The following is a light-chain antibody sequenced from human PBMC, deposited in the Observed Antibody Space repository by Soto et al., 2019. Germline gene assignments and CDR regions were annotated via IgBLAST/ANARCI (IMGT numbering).Light chain of an antibody. Sequence: DIPMTQSPATLSASVGDRVTISCRASQNINIWLSWYQQKPGKAPNLLIYDASNLKSGVPSRFSGSGSGTEFTLTISSLQPDDFGSYYCQQHKNYPVTFGGGTKVDIK. CDR1: QNINIW. CDR2: DAS. CDR3: QQHKNYPVT. V-gene: IGKV1-5*01. J-gene: IGKJ4*01.